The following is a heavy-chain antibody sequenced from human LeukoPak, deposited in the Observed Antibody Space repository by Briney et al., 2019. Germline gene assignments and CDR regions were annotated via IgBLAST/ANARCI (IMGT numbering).Heavy chain of an antibody. CDR1: GGSISSYY. CDR2: IYYSGST. D-gene: IGHD4-23*01. CDR3: ARFPKATTVVTRGAFDI. Sequence: SETLSLTCTVSGGSISSYYWSWIRQPPGKGLEWIGSIYYSGSTYYNPSLKSRVTISVDTSKNQFSLKLSSVTAADTAVYYCARFPKATTVVTRGAFDIWGQGTMVTVSS. V-gene: IGHV4-59*05. J-gene: IGHJ3*02.